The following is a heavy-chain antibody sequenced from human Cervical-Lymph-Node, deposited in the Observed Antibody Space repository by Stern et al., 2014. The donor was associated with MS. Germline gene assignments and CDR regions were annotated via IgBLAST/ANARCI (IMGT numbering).Heavy chain of an antibody. J-gene: IGHJ5*02. V-gene: IGHV1-2*04. Sequence: VQLVESASEVKKPGASVKVSCQASGNTFSDSYIHWVRQAPGQGLEWMGWILPKTGGTNYAQKFKGWVTMSSDTSINTVFMELTGLRSDDPAVYFCARGFVGAPPLGFYFDPWGQGTLVTVSS. CDR1: GNTFSDSY. CDR2: ILPKTGGT. CDR3: ARGFVGAPPLGFYFDP. D-gene: IGHD1-26*01.